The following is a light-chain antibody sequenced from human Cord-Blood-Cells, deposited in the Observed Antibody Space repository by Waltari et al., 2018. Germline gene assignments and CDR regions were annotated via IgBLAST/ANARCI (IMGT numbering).Light chain of an antibody. Sequence: QSVLTQPPSVSGAPGQRVTISCTGTSSNIGAGYDVHWYQQLPGTAPKLLIYGNSNLPSGGPGRFSGSKSGTSASRAITGLQAEDEADYYCQSYDSSLSGWVFGGGTKLTVL. CDR2: GNS. CDR3: QSYDSSLSGWV. CDR1: SSNIGAGYD. V-gene: IGLV1-40*01. J-gene: IGLJ3*02.